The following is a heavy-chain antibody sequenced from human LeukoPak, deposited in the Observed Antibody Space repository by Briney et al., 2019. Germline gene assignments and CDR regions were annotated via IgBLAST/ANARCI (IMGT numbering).Heavy chain of an antibody. Sequence: ASVKVSCKASGYTFTSYGISWVRQAPGQGLEWMGWISAYNGNTNYAQKLQGRVTMTTDTSTSTAYMELRSLRSDDTAVYYCARDRSNGYDGTTTAEIDYWGQGTLVTVSS. V-gene: IGHV1-18*01. J-gene: IGHJ4*02. D-gene: IGHD5-12*01. CDR3: ARDRSNGYDGTTTAEIDY. CDR1: GYTFTSYG. CDR2: ISAYNGNT.